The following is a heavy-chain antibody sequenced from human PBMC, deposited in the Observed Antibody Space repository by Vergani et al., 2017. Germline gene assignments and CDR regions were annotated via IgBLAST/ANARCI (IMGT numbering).Heavy chain of an antibody. J-gene: IGHJ4*02. Sequence: QVQLVQSGAEVKKPGASVKVSCKASGYTFTSYYMHWVRQAPGQGLEWMGIINPSGCSTSDAQKVQGRVAMTRDTSTSTVYMELSSLRSEDKAVYYCAREGSARACFDYWGQGTLVTVSS. CDR1: GYTFTSYY. CDR3: AREGSARACFDY. D-gene: IGHD5-18*01. V-gene: IGHV1-46*01. CDR2: INPSGCST.